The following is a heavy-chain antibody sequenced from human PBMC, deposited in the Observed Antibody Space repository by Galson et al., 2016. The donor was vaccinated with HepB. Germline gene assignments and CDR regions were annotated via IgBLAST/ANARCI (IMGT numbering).Heavy chain of an antibody. Sequence: SVKVSCKASGYTFTTYGISWVRQAPGQGLEWMGWISAHNGNTNYAQKLQGRVTMTTDTSTSTAYMELRSLRFDDTAVYYCARDPRKIRYQLLEIYYYYYAMDVWGQGTTVTVSS. CDR2: ISAHNGNT. J-gene: IGHJ6*02. V-gene: IGHV1-18*01. CDR1: GYTFTTYG. CDR3: ARDPRKIRYQLLEIYYYYYAMDV. D-gene: IGHD2-2*01.